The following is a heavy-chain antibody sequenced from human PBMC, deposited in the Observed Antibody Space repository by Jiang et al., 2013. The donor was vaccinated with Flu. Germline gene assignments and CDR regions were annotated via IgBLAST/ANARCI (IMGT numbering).Heavy chain of an antibody. D-gene: IGHD1-26*01. CDR3: ASGIFVGVVGYFDY. CDR1: GYKFTNHW. J-gene: IGHJ4*02. CDR2: IYPGGSDT. V-gene: IGHV5-51*01. Sequence: GAEVKKPGESLKISCKGSGYKFTNHWISWMRQVPGKGLEWMGIIYPGGSDTRYSPSFQGQVTISVDKSISTAYLQWNSLKTSDTAMYYCASGIFVGVVGYFDYWGQGSLVTVSS.